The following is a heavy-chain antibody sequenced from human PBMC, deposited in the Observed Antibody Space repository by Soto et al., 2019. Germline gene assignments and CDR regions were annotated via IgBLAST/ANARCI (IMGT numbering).Heavy chain of an antibody. CDR3: AIGTRSSWTCDF. Sequence: QVQVVQSGAEVKKPGSSVKVSCKASGGTFSNYAISWVRQAPGHGLEWVGGIIPLTETPVYAQTVQGRLTITAAEITSAAYMDLSSLRSADTAVYYCAIGTRSSWTCDFWGQGTLVTVSS. V-gene: IGHV1-69*01. CDR2: IIPLTETP. J-gene: IGHJ4*02. CDR1: GGTFSNYA. D-gene: IGHD6-13*01.